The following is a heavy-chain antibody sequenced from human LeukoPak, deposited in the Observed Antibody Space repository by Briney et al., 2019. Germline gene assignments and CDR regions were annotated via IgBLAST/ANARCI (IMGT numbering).Heavy chain of an antibody. CDR2: IYPGDSDT. D-gene: IGHD2-15*01. J-gene: IGHJ4*02. Sequence: GESLKISFKGSGYRFTSYWIGWVRPMPGKGLEWMGIIYPGDSDTRYSPSFQGQVTISADKSISAAYLQWSSLKASDSAMYYCARLQYCSGGSCYYFDYWGQGTLVTVSS. CDR3: ARLQYCSGGSCYYFDY. V-gene: IGHV5-51*01. CDR1: GYRFTSYW.